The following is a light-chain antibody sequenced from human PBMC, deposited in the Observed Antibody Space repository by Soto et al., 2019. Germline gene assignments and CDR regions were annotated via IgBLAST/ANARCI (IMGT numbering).Light chain of an antibody. CDR2: DVS. J-gene: IGLJ2*01. CDR3: SSYTSSSVV. Sequence: QAVVTQPASVSGSPGQSITISCTGTSSDVGYYNYVSWYQQHPGKAPKLMIYDVSNRPSGVSNRFSGSKSGNTASLTISGLQAEDEADYYCSSYTSSSVVFGGGTKVTVL. CDR1: SSDVGYYNY. V-gene: IGLV2-14*01.